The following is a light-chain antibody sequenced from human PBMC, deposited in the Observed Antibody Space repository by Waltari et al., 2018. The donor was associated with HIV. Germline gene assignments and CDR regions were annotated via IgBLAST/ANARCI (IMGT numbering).Light chain of an antibody. CDR1: KLGDKY. J-gene: IGLJ2*01. CDR3: QAWDSSTVV. V-gene: IGLV3-1*01. Sequence: SYELTQPASVSVSPGQTASITCPGAKLGDKYVSWYQQKPGRSPVVVIYQDKKRPSGIPERFSGSNSGNTATLTISGTQALDEADYYCQAWDSSTVVFGGGTKVTVL. CDR2: QDK.